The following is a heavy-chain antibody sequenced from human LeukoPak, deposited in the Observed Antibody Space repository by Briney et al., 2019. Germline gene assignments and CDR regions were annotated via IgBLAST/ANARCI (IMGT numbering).Heavy chain of an antibody. CDR1: GFTFSSYA. J-gene: IGHJ4*02. D-gene: IGHD3-10*01. CDR2: ITGSDGST. CDR3: AKAYYYGSGSNYKTFDY. Sequence: GGSLRLSCAASGFTFSSYAMSWVRQAPGEGLEWVSAITGSDGSTYYADSVKGRFTISRDNSKSTLYLLMNSLRAEDTAVYYCAKAYYYGSGSNYKTFDYWGQGTLVTVAS. V-gene: IGHV3-23*01.